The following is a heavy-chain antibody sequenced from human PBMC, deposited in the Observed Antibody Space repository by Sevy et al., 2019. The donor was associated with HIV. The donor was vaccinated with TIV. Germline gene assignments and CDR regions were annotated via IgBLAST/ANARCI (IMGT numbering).Heavy chain of an antibody. D-gene: IGHD6-13*01. V-gene: IGHV4-31*03. CDR1: GGSISSGGYY. Sequence: SETLSLTCTVSGGSISSGGYYWSWIRQHPGKGLEWIGYIYYSGSTYYNPSLKSRVTISVDTSKNQFSLKLSSVTAADTAVYYCARYRYSSSRYFDYWGQGTLVTVS. CDR3: ARYRYSSSRYFDY. CDR2: IYYSGST. J-gene: IGHJ4*02.